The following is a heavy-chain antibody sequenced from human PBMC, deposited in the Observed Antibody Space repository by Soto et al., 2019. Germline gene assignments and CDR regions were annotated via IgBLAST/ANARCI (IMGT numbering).Heavy chain of an antibody. D-gene: IGHD2-15*01. CDR3: AICLATMVGVVAATGEHNWFAS. CDR1: GGSFSGYY. V-gene: IGHV4-34*01. Sequence: SETMSLTCAVYGGSFSGYYWSLIRQPPGKGLEWIGEINHSGSTNYNPSLKSRVTISVDTSKNQFSLKLSSVTAADTAVYYCAICLATMVGVVAATGEHNWFASCGPRTSVTVS. J-gene: IGHJ5*01. CDR2: INHSGST.